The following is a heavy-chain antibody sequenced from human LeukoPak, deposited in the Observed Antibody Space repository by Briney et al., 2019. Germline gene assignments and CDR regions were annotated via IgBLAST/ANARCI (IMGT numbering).Heavy chain of an antibody. Sequence: SVKVSCKASGGTLSSYAISWVRQAPGQGLEWMGRIIPILGIANYAQKFQGRVTITADKSTSTAYMELSSLRSEDTAVYYCASLSGGNDYWGQGTLVTVSS. CDR2: IIPILGIA. CDR3: ASLSGGNDY. D-gene: IGHD4-23*01. CDR1: GGTLSSYA. V-gene: IGHV1-69*04. J-gene: IGHJ4*02.